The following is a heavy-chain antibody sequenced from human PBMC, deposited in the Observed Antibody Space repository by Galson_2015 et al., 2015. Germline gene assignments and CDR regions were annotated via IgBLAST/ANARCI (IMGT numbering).Heavy chain of an antibody. CDR1: GGTFSSYA. CDR2: IILIFGTA. CDR3: ARDGRRPEDSWHGV. V-gene: IGHV1-69*13. J-gene: IGHJ4*02. Sequence: SVKVSCKASGGTFSSYAISWVRQAPGQGLEWMGGIILIFGTANYAQKFQGRVTITADESTSTAYMELSSLRSEDTAVYYCARDGRRPEDSWHGVWGQGTLVTVSS. D-gene: IGHD2-15*01.